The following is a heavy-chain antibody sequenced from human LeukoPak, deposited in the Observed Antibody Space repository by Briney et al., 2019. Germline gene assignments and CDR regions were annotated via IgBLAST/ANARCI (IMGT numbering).Heavy chain of an antibody. CDR3: ARDQGRGGSTVDY. D-gene: IGHD3-10*01. Sequence: GASVKVSCKASGYTFTSFGLRWVRPAPGRGRAWLGWVSAYNGYANYAQNLQGRATMTTDTSTSTAYMERRSLRSDDTAVYYCARDQGRGGSTVDYWGQGTLVTVSS. CDR1: GYTFTSFG. V-gene: IGHV1-18*01. CDR2: VSAYNGYA. J-gene: IGHJ4*02.